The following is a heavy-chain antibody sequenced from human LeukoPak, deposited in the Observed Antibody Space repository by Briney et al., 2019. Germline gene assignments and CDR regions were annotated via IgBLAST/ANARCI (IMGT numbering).Heavy chain of an antibody. CDR3: ARARGYCSDTTCYDPSVDY. CDR2: IKQDGSEK. Sequence: GESLRLSCAASGFTFSNYWMSWVRQAPGKGLEWVANIKQDGSEKHYVDSVRGRFTISRDNAKNSLYLQMNSLRAEDTAVYYCARARGYCSDTTCYDPSVDYWGQGTLVTVSS. D-gene: IGHD2-2*01. CDR1: GFTFSNYW. V-gene: IGHV3-7*01. J-gene: IGHJ4*02.